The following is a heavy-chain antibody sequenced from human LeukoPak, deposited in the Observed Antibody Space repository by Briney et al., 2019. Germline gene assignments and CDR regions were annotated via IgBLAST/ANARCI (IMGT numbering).Heavy chain of an antibody. CDR1: GGSISSYY. CDR2: IYTSGST. J-gene: IGHJ5*02. CDR3: ARDSGIAAAGPADWFDP. Sequence: SQTLSLTCTVSGGSISSYYWSWIRQPAGKGLEWIGRIYTSGSTNYNPSLKSRVTISVDTSKNQFSLKLSSVTAADTAVYYCARDSGIAAAGPADWFDPWGQGTLVTVSS. V-gene: IGHV4-4*07. D-gene: IGHD6-13*01.